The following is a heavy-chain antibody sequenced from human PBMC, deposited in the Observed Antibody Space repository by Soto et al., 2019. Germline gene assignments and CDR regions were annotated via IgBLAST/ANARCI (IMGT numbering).Heavy chain of an antibody. Sequence: SLKISCAASGFTFRSFTMNWVRQAPGKGLEWVSTISSNSAYIYYTDALRGRFTISRDNAKNSLHLQMNSLRAEDTAVYYCTRDASRDSSARGWFDPWGPGTLVTVSS. CDR1: GFTFRSFT. J-gene: IGHJ5*02. CDR2: ISSNSAYI. CDR3: TRDASRDSSARGWFDP. D-gene: IGHD6-13*01. V-gene: IGHV3-21*01.